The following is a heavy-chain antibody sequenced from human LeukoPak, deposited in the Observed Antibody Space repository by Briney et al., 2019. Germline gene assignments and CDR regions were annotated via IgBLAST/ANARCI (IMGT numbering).Heavy chain of an antibody. J-gene: IGHJ4*02. V-gene: IGHV3-11*01. D-gene: IGHD3-22*01. CDR1: GFTFSDYY. Sequence: GGSLRLSCAASGFTFSDYYMSWIRQAPGKGLEWVSYISSSGSTINYADSVKGRFTISRDSAKKSLFLQMNSLRAEDTAVYYCARVGSSGYPIDYWGQGTLVTDSS. CDR2: ISSSGSTI. CDR3: ARVGSSGYPIDY.